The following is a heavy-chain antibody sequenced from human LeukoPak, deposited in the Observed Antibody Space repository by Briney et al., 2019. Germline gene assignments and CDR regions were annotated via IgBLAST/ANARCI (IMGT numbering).Heavy chain of an antibody. CDR1: GLSLSNFW. Sequence: GSLRLSCAASGLSLSNFWMHWVRQAPGKGLEWVVIISKDGNEIKYVDSVKGRFTLSRDNAKNSVYLQMNSLRTEDTALYYCVTDGDKWNDFEYWGQGTLVTVSS. CDR2: ISKDGNEI. D-gene: IGHD1-1*01. V-gene: IGHV3-7*01. CDR3: VTDGDKWNDFEY. J-gene: IGHJ4*02.